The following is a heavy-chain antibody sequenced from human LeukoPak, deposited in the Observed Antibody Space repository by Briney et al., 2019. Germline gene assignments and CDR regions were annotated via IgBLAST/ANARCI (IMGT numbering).Heavy chain of an antibody. Sequence: SETLSLTCAVSGDSISSSNWWTWVRQPPGKGLEWIGYIYYSGSTNYNPSFESRVTISVDTSKNHFSLKLSSVAAADTAVYYCASGQYYDLWSGYYVDWGQGTLVTVSA. CDR2: IYYSGST. V-gene: IGHV4-4*02. CDR3: ASGQYYDLWSGYYVD. J-gene: IGHJ4*02. D-gene: IGHD3-3*01. CDR1: GDSISSSNW.